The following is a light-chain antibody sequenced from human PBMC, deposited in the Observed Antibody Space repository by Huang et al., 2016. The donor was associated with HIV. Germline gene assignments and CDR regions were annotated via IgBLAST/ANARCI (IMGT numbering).Light chain of an antibody. J-gene: IGKJ5*01. V-gene: IGKV3-11*02. Sequence: EIVLTQSPATLPLSPGERATLSCRASQRITSYFACYQQKPGQPPRLLIYDASNRGTRIPARFSGSGSGRDFTRTISRLEPEEFAVYYCQQRFNSSTFGQGTRLEIK. CDR2: DAS. CDR1: QRITSY. CDR3: QQRFNSST.